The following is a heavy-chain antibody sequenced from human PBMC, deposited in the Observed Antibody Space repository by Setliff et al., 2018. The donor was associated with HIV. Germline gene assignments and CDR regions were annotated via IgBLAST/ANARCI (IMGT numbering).Heavy chain of an antibody. V-gene: IGHV4-59*11. Sequence: TLSLTCTVSGGSISSHCWSWIRQSPGKALEWIGEIYFSGHTNYNPSLKSLVTLSLDNSKNQFSLKLTSVTAADPAVYYCARDIWAYGLMGSWGQGTLVTVSS. CDR1: GGSISSHC. CDR2: IYFSGHT. D-gene: IGHD4-17*01. CDR3: ARDIWAYGLMGS. J-gene: IGHJ5*02.